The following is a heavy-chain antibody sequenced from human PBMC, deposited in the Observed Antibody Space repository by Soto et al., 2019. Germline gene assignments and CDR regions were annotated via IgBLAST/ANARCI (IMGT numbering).Heavy chain of an antibody. V-gene: IGHV4-34*01. CDR3: ARGKTVTIRYPSYYYYGMDV. CDR1: GGSFSGYY. J-gene: IGHJ6*02. D-gene: IGHD4-4*01. CDR2: INHSGST. Sequence: SETLSLTCAVYGGSFSGYYWSWIRQPPGKGLEWIGEINHSGSTNYNPSLKSRVTISVDTSKNQFSLKLSSVTAADTAVYYCARGKTVTIRYPSYYYYGMDVWGQGNTVNVS.